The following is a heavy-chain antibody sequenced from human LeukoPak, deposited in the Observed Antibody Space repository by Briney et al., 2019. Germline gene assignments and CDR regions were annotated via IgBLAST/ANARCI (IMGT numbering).Heavy chain of an antibody. J-gene: IGHJ4*02. Sequence: PGGSLRLSCAASGFTFSNYGMHWVRQAPDKGLEWVAVIFHDGSNKFYANSVKGRFTISRDNAKNSLFLQMNSLRAEDTALYYCAKDYCSSTTCYYNYWGQGTLVTVSS. CDR1: GFTFSNYG. V-gene: IGHV3-33*03. D-gene: IGHD2-2*01. CDR3: AKDYCSSTTCYYNY. CDR2: IFHDGSNK.